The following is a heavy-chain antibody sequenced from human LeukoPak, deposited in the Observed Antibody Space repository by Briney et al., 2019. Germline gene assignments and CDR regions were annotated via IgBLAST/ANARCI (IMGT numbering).Heavy chain of an antibody. Sequence: GSLRLSCAASGFTFSSYAMSWVRQAPGKGLEWVSAISGSGGSTYYADSVKGRFTISRDDSKNTLYLQMNSLRAEDTAVYYCAKDEYSSSWPATNYWGQGTLVTVSS. CDR2: ISGSGGST. J-gene: IGHJ4*02. CDR3: AKDEYSSSWPATNY. V-gene: IGHV3-23*01. CDR1: GFTFSSYA. D-gene: IGHD6-13*01.